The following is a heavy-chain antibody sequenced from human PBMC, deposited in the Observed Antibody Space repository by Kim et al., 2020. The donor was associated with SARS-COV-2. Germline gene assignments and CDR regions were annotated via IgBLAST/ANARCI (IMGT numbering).Heavy chain of an antibody. J-gene: IGHJ4*02. V-gene: IGHV3-30-3*01. D-gene: IGHD3-10*01. CDR2: ISYDGSNK. CDR1: GFTFSSYA. Sequence: GGSLRLSCAASGFTFSSYAMHWVRQAPGKGLEWVAVISYDGSNKYYADSVKGRFTISRDNSKNTLYLQMNSLRAEDTAVYYCARAEFVVRGGDYWGQGTLVTVSS. CDR3: ARAEFVVRGGDY.